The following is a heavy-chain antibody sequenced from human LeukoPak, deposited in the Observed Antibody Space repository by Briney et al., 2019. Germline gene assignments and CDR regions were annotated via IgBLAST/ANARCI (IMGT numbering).Heavy chain of an antibody. V-gene: IGHV3-30-3*01. CDR2: IQYDGSSK. CDR3: ARGSGSGWPDY. CDR1: GFIFSRYP. J-gene: IGHJ4*02. Sequence: AGGSLRLSCAASGFIFSRYPIHWVRQAPGKGLEWVAIIQYDGSSKYYADSVKGRFTVYRDNSRNTVYLQMNSLRPDDTAVYYCARGSGSGWPDYWGQGTLVTVSS. D-gene: IGHD6-19*01.